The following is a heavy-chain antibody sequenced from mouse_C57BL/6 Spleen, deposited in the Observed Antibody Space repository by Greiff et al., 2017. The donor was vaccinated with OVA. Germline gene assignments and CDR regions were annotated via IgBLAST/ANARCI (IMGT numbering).Heavy chain of an antibody. Sequence: VQLQQPGAELVKPGASVKLSCKASGYTFTSYWMQWVKQRPGQGLEWIGEIDPSDSYTNYNQKFKGKATLTVDTSSSTAYMQLSSLTSEDSAVYYCARSRYDYDGFDYWGQGTTLTVSS. D-gene: IGHD2-4*01. CDR2: IDPSDSYT. CDR3: ARSRYDYDGFDY. J-gene: IGHJ2*01. CDR1: GYTFTSYW. V-gene: IGHV1-50*01.